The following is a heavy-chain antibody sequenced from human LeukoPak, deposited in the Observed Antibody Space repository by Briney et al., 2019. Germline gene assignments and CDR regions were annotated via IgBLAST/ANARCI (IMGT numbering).Heavy chain of an antibody. V-gene: IGHV1-69*13. Sequence: RALVKVSCKASGGTFSSYAISWVRQAPGQGLEWMGGIIPIFGTANYAQKFKGRVTITADESTSTAYMELSSLRSEDTAVYYCARAPITTVSTFYGMDVWGQGTTVTVSS. CDR3: ARAPITTVSTFYGMDV. D-gene: IGHD4-17*01. CDR2: IIPIFGTA. J-gene: IGHJ6*02. CDR1: GGTFSSYA.